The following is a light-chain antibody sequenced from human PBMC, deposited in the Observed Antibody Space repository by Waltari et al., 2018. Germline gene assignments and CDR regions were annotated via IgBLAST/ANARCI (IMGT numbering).Light chain of an antibody. CDR1: QTISNW. Sequence: DVQMTQSPSTLSASVGDRVTITCRASQTISNWLAWYQRKPGKAPTLLIYKASSLQGGVPSRFSGSGSGAEFTLTISSLQPDDFATYYCHQYNAYPWTFGQGTKVEIK. CDR2: KAS. CDR3: HQYNAYPWT. J-gene: IGKJ1*01. V-gene: IGKV1-5*03.